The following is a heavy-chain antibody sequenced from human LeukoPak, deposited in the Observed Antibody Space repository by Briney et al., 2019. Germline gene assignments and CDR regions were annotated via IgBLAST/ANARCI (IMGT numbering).Heavy chain of an antibody. V-gene: IGHV3-53*01. CDR1: GFTVSSNY. CDR2: IYSGGST. CDR3: ARDPVYCSGGSCYSDY. J-gene: IGHJ4*02. D-gene: IGHD2-15*01. Sequence: PGGSLRLSCAASGFTVSSNYMSWVRQAPGKGLEGVSVIYSGGSTYYADSVKGRFTISRDNSKNTLYLQMNSLRAEDTAVYYCARDPVYCSGGSCYSDYWGQGTLVTVSS.